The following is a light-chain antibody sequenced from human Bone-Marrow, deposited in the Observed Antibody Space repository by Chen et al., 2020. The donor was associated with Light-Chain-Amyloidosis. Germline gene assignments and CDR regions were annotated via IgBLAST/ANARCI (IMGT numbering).Light chain of an antibody. J-gene: IGKJ1*01. Sequence: EILMTQSPATLSVFPGESATLSCRASQRLGSNLAWYQQKPGQAPSLLIYGASSRATGIPARFSGSWSGTEFTLTISSLQSEDFAVYYCQQYDSWPRTFGQGTKVEMK. CDR3: QQYDSWPRT. CDR2: GAS. V-gene: IGKV3-15*01. CDR1: QRLGSN.